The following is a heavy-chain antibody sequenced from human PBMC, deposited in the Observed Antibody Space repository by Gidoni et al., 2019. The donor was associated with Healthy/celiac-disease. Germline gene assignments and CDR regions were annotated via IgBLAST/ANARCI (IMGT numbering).Heavy chain of an antibody. D-gene: IGHD3-9*01. CDR1: GFTFSSYG. V-gene: IGHV3-33*01. Sequence: QVQLVESGGGVVQPGRSLRLSCAASGFTFSSYGLHWVRQAPGKGLEWVAVIWYDGSNKYYADSVKGRFTISRDNSKNTLYLQMNSLRAEDTAVYYCARAPIDILTGEMDYYGMDVWGQGTTVTVSS. CDR2: IWYDGSNK. CDR3: ARAPIDILTGEMDYYGMDV. J-gene: IGHJ6*02.